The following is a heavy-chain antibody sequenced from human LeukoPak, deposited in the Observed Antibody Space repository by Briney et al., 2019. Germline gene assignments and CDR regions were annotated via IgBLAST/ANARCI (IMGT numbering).Heavy chain of an antibody. Sequence: GGSLRLSCAASGFTFSSYGMHWVRQAPGKGLEWVAVIWYAGSNKYYADSVKGRFTISRDNSKNTLYLQMNSLRVEDTAVYYCARGSYSSSYYYYGMDVWGQGTTVTVSS. J-gene: IGHJ6*02. CDR3: ARGSYSSSYYYYGMDV. D-gene: IGHD6-19*01. CDR2: IWYAGSNK. V-gene: IGHV3-33*01. CDR1: GFTFSSYG.